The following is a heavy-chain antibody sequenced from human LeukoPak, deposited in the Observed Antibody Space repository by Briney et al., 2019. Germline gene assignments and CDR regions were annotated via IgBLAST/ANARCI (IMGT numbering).Heavy chain of an antibody. CDR1: GFTFRNYL. V-gene: IGHV3-48*04. CDR3: ARDYYYDSSGCGYI. J-gene: IGHJ3*02. CDR2: ISSTGGTI. D-gene: IGHD3-22*01. Sequence: GGSLRLSCAASGFTFRNYLMNWVRQAPGKGLEWVSFISSTGGTIYYADSVKGRFTVSRDNAKNSLYLQMNSLRAEDTAVYYCARDYYYDSSGCGYIWGQGTMVTVSS.